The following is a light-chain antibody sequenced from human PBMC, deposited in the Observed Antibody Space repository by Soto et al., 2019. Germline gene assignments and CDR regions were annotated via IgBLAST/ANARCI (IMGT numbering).Light chain of an antibody. CDR2: AS. CDR3: QHYGTTAL. CDR1: QSVSDSY. V-gene: IGKV3-20*01. J-gene: IGKJ3*01. Sequence: EIVLTQSPGTLSLSPGERATLSCRASQSVSDSYLAWYQQKPVQAPRLLIYASSRATGIPDRFSGSGSGTDFTLSISRLEPAEFAVYYCQHYGTTALFGPGTRVDIK.